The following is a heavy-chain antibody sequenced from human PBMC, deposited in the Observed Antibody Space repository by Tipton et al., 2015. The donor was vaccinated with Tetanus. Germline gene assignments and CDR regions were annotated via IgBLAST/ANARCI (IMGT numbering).Heavy chain of an antibody. CDR1: GGAFSGYL. CDR3: ARAGFEGSSSSGYFDY. D-gene: IGHD2-2*01. J-gene: IGHJ4*02. CDR2: INQSGST. Sequence: TLSLTCAVSGGAFSGYLWSWIRQSPGKGLEWIGEINQSGSTIYNPSLKSRVTIAVDTFKRQFSMTLTSATAADTAVYYCARAGFEGSSSSGYFDYWGLGVLVTVSS. V-gene: IGHV4-34*01.